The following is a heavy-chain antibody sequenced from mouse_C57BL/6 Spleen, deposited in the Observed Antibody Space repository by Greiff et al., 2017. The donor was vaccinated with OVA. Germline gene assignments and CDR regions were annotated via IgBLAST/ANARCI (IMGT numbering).Heavy chain of an antibody. D-gene: IGHD2-4*01. J-gene: IGHJ2*01. CDR2: IYPRSGNT. V-gene: IGHV1-81*01. CDR3: ARGYDYDQGYYFDY. CDR1: GYIFTSYG. Sequence: QVQLQQSGAELARPGASVKLSCKASGYIFTSYGISWVKQRTGQGLEWIGEIYPRSGNTYYNEKFKGKATMTADKSSSTAYMCLRSLTSEDSAVYFCARGYDYDQGYYFDYWGQGTTLTVSS.